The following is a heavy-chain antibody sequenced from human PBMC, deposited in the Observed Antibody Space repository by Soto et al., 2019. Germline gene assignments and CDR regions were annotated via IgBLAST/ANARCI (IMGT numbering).Heavy chain of an antibody. J-gene: IGHJ6*02. Sequence: QVQLVQSGAEVKKPGSSVKVSCKASGGTFSSYAISWVRQAPGQGLEWMGGIIPIFGTANYTQKFQGRVTITADKSTSTAYMELSSLRSEDTAVYYCAGTGTTWSYYYYGMDVWGQGTTVTVSS. V-gene: IGHV1-69*06. CDR3: AGTGTTWSYYYYGMDV. D-gene: IGHD1-7*01. CDR2: IIPIFGTA. CDR1: GGTFSSYA.